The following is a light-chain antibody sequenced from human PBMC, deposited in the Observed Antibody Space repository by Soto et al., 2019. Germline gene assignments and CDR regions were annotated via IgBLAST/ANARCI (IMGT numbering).Light chain of an antibody. Sequence: DIVMTQSPDSLAVSLGERATINCRSSQSVLYSSNNKNYLAWYQQKPGQPPKLLIYWASTRESGVPDRFSGGGXGTDFTLTISSLQAEXXXVXXCQQYYITPLAFGPGTKVDIK. CDR1: QSVLYSSNNKNY. CDR3: QQYYITPLA. CDR2: WAS. J-gene: IGKJ3*01. V-gene: IGKV4-1*01.